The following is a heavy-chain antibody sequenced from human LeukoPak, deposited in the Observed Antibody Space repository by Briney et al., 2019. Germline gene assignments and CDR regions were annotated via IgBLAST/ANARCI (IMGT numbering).Heavy chain of an antibody. D-gene: IGHD5-12*01. CDR2: IYYSGST. Sequence: KSSETLSLTCTVSGGSISSYYWSWIRQSPGKGLEWIGYIYYSGSTCYNPSLKSRVTISVDTSKNQFSLKLSSVTAADTAVYYCARGGWLRYYYFDYWGQGTLVTVSS. J-gene: IGHJ4*02. CDR3: ARGGWLRYYYFDY. V-gene: IGHV4-59*08. CDR1: GGSISSYY.